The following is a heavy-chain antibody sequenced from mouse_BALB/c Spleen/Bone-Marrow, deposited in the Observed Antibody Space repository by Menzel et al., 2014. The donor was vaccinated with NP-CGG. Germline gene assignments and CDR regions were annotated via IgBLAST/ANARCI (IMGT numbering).Heavy chain of an antibody. CDR3: ARGAYDYDGDWFAY. V-gene: IGHV1-14*01. D-gene: IGHD2-4*01. Sequence: VQLKQSGPELVKPGASVKMSCKASGYTFTSYVIHWVKQKPGQGLEWIGYINPYNDGTKYNEKFKGKATLTSDKSSSTASMELSSLTSEDSAVYYCARGAYDYDGDWFAYWGQGTLVTVSA. J-gene: IGHJ3*01. CDR2: INPYNDGT. CDR1: GYTFTSYV.